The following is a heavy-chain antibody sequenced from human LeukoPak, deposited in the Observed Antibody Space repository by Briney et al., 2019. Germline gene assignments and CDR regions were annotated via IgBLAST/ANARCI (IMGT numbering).Heavy chain of an antibody. CDR1: GFTFSRYW. Sequence: GGSLRLSCAASGFTFSRYWMSWVRQAPGKGLEWVANIKQDGGEIYYVDSVKGRFTISRDNAKSSMWLQMNSLRDEDTAVYYCARDQTPFYWGQGSLVTVSS. V-gene: IGHV3-7*01. J-gene: IGHJ4*02. D-gene: IGHD2-15*01. CDR3: ARDQTPFY. CDR2: IKQDGGEI.